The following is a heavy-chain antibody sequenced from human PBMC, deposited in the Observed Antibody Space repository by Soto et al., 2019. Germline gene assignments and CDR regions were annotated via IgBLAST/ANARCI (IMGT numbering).Heavy chain of an antibody. D-gene: IGHD3-3*02. CDR1: GGSISSGDYY. V-gene: IGHV4-30-4*01. CDR3: ARAVSFFEWLLRTYYFDY. CDR2: IYYSGST. J-gene: IGHJ4*02. Sequence: SETLSLTCTVSGGSISSGDYYWSWIRQPPGQGLEWIGYIYYSGSTYYNPSLKSRVTISVDTSKNQFSLKLSSVTAADTAVYYCARAVSFFEWLLRTYYFDYWGQGTLVT.